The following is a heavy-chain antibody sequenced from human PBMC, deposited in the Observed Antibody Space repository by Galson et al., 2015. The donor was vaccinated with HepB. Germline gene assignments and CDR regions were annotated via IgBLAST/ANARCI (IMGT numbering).Heavy chain of an antibody. D-gene: IGHD3-10*01. J-gene: IGHJ6*02. Sequence: SLRLSCAASGFTFGSYSMNWVRQAPGKGLEWVSYISSGSVSIYYADSVKGRFTISRDNAKNSLYLQMNSLRAEDTAVYYCARGPYTTMVRGSYYGMDVWGQGTTVTVSS. CDR1: GFTFGSYS. V-gene: IGHV3-48*04. CDR3: ARGPYTTMVRGSYYGMDV. CDR2: ISSGSVSI.